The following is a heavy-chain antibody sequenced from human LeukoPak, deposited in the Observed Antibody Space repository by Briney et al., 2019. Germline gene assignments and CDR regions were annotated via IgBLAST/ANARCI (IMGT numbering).Heavy chain of an antibody. CDR3: ARDQKTGTTTWSFFDY. D-gene: IGHD1-14*01. CDR1: DDSINSYY. Sequence: PSETLSLTCTVSDDSINSYYWSWIRQPAGKGLEWIGRIYTSGSTNYNPSLKSRVTMSMDTSKSQFSLKLSSVTAADTAVYYCARDQKTGTTTWSFFDYWGQGTLVTVSS. CDR2: IYTSGST. J-gene: IGHJ4*02. V-gene: IGHV4-4*07.